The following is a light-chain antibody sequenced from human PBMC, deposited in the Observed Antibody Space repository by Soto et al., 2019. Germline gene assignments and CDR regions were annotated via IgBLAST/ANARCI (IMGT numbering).Light chain of an antibody. V-gene: IGKV1-39*01. J-gene: IGKJ2*01. Sequence: DMQMTQSPSSLSASVGDSVTITCRPSQTIDNYLNWYQHKPGKAPKLLIYGASTLHSGVSSRFTGSASGPDFTLTIDNLQAEDFATYYCQQTDTIPFAFGQGTKLEI. CDR1: QTIDNY. CDR3: QQTDTIPFA. CDR2: GAS.